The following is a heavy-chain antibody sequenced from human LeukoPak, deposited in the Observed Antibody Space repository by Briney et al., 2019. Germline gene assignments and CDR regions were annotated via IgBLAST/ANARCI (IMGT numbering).Heavy chain of an antibody. CDR2: IYPGDSDT. CDR3: ARPALYCSSTVCPPYMDV. Sequence: GESLKISCKGSGYTFISHWIGWVRQMPGKGLEWMGTIYPGDSDTRYSPSFQGQVTISVDNSINTAYLQWNSLRASDTATYYCARPALYCSSTVCPPYMDVWGKGTTVTVSS. V-gene: IGHV5-51*01. J-gene: IGHJ6*03. CDR1: GYTFISHW. D-gene: IGHD2-2*01.